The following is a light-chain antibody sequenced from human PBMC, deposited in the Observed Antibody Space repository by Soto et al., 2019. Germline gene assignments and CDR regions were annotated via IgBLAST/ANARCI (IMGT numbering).Light chain of an antibody. V-gene: IGLV2-14*01. CDR3: SSYTTSSTPFYV. Sequence: QSVLTQPASVSGSPGQSITISCTGTSSDVVGYNYVFWYQQHPGKAPKLMIYDVSNRPSGVSNRFSGSKSGNTASLTISGLQAEDEADYYCSSYTTSSTPFYVLGTGTKVTVL. CDR2: DVS. J-gene: IGLJ1*01. CDR1: SSDVVGYNY.